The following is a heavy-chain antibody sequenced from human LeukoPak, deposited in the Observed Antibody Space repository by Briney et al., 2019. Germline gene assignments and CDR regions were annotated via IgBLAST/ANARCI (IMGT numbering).Heavy chain of an antibody. V-gene: IGHV3-48*01. D-gene: IGHD3-10*01. Sequence: GGSLRLSCTASGFTFSSYNINWVRQAPGKGLEWVSYISSSSSTIYYADSVKGRFTISRDNAKNSLYLQMNSLRAEDTADYYCARHYSGGYYSFDYWGQGTLVTVSS. J-gene: IGHJ4*02. CDR1: GFTFSSYN. CDR2: ISSSSSTI. CDR3: ARHYSGGYYSFDY.